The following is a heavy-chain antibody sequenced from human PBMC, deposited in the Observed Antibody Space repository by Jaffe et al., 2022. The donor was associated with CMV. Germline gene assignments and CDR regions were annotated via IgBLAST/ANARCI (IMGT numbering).Heavy chain of an antibody. V-gene: IGHV3-23*01. Sequence: EVQLLESGGGLVQPGGSLRLSCAASGFTFSSYAMSWVRQAPGKGLEWVSAISGSGGSTYYADSVKGRFTISRDNSKNTLYLQMNSLRAEDTAVYYCAKDHRVRGVIITKWDYWGQGTLVTVSS. D-gene: IGHD3-10*01. J-gene: IGHJ4*02. CDR2: ISGSGGST. CDR3: AKDHRVRGVIITKWDY. CDR1: GFTFSSYA.